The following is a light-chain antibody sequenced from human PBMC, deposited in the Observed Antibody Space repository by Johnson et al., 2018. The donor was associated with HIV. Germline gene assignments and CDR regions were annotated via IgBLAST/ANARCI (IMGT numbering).Light chain of an antibody. CDR2: DNN. CDR1: SSNIGNNY. V-gene: IGLV1-51*01. Sequence: QSVLTQPPSVSAAPGQKVTISCSGSSSNIGNNYVSWYQQLPGTAPKLLIYDNNKRPSGIPDRFSGSKSGTSATLGITGLQTGDGADYYCGTWDSSLSAYVFGTGTKVTGL. J-gene: IGLJ1*01. CDR3: GTWDSSLSAYV.